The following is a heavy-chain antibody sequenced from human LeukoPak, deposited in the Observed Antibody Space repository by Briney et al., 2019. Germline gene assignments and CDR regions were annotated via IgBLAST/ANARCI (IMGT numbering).Heavy chain of an antibody. J-gene: IGHJ6*03. D-gene: IGHD1-26*01. Sequence: GGSLRLSCAASAFSVSTNYMSWVRQAPGKGLEWVSVIYSGGTTHYADSVKGRCTISRDTSTNTVYLQLNSLRAEDTATYYCAGYGGSYPYYMDVWGKGTTVTLSS. CDR1: AFSVSTNY. CDR2: IYSGGTT. V-gene: IGHV3-66*01. CDR3: AGYGGSYPYYMDV.